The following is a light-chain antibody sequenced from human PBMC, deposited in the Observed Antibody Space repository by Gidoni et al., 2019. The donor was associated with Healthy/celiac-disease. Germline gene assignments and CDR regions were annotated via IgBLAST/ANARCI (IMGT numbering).Light chain of an antibody. J-gene: IGKJ4*02. CDR3: QQRSNWPPSRT. CDR1: QSVSSY. Sequence: DIVFKQSPATLSLSPGERATLSCRASQSVSSYLAWYQQQPGQAPRLLIYDASNRATGIPARFSGSGSGTDLTLTISSLEPEDFAVYYCQQRSNWPPSRTFGGGTKVEIK. V-gene: IGKV3-11*01. CDR2: DAS.